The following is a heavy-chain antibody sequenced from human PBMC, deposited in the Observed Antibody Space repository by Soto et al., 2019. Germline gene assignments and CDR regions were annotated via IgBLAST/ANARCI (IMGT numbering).Heavy chain of an antibody. CDR1: GYTFTGYY. V-gene: IGHV1-2*04. Sequence: ASVKVSCKASGYTFTGYYMHWVRQAPGQGLEWIGWINPNSGGTNYAQKFQGWVTMTRDTSISTAYMELSRLRSDDTAVYYCARGRQSPPNKNLYYYYYMDVWGKGTTVPVSS. J-gene: IGHJ6*03. CDR3: ARGRQSPPNKNLYYYYYMDV. CDR2: INPNSGGT.